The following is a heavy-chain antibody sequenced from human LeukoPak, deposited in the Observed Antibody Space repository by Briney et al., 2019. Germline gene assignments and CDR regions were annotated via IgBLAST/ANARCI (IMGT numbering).Heavy chain of an antibody. Sequence: SETLSLTCAVYGGSFSGYYWSWIRQPPGKGPEWIGEINHSGSTNYNPSLKSRVTISVDTSKNQFSLKLSSVTAADTAVYYCARGYSGGTPIIVVVPAAMKSSWFDPWGQGTLVTVSS. CDR3: ARGYSGGTPIIVVVPAAMKSSWFDP. J-gene: IGHJ5*02. CDR2: INHSGST. D-gene: IGHD2-2*01. V-gene: IGHV4-34*01. CDR1: GGSFSGYY.